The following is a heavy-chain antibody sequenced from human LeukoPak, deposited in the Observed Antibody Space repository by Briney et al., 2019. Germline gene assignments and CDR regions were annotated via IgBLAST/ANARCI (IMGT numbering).Heavy chain of an antibody. CDR1: GFTFSSYA. V-gene: IGHV3-23*01. CDR2: ISGSGGST. Sequence: GGSLRLSCAASGFTFSSYAMSWVRQAPGKGLEWVSAISGSGGSTYYADSVQGRFTISRDNSKNTLYLQMNSLRAEDTAVYYCAKDIYGDYTPDAFDIWGQGTMVTVSS. CDR3: AKDIYGDYTPDAFDI. J-gene: IGHJ3*02. D-gene: IGHD4-17*01.